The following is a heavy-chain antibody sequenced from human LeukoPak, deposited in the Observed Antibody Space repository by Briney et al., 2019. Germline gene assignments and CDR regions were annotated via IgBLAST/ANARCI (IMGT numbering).Heavy chain of an antibody. CDR1: GGTFSSYA. V-gene: IGHV1-69*13. J-gene: IGHJ5*02. CDR2: IIPIFGTA. CDR3: ARAHQVVVAARVPYWFDP. D-gene: IGHD2-15*01. Sequence: VKVSCKASGGTFSSYAISWVRQAPGQGLEWMGGIIPIFGTANYAQKFQGRVTITADESTSTAYMELSGLRSEDTAVYYCARAHQVVVAARVPYWFDPWGQGTLVTVSS.